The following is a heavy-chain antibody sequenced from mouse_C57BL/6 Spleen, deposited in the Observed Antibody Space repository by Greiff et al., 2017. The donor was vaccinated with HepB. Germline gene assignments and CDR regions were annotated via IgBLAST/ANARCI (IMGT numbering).Heavy chain of an antibody. CDR3: ARDDYEGAMDY. CDR1: GFTFSSYA. J-gene: IGHJ4*01. V-gene: IGHV5-4*01. Sequence: EVQVVESGGGLVKPGGSLKLSCAASGFTFSSYAMSWVRQTPEKRLEWVATISDGGSYTYYPDNVKGRFTISRDNAKNNLYLQMSHLKSEDTAMYYCARDDYEGAMDYWGQGTSVTVSS. D-gene: IGHD2-13*01. CDR2: ISDGGSYT.